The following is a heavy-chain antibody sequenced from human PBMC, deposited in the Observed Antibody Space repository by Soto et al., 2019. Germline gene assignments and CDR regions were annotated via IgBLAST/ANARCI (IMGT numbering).Heavy chain of an antibody. V-gene: IGHV3-9*01. J-gene: IGHJ6*02. CDR3: VKDMIPGGADV. D-gene: IGHD3-16*01. Sequence: GGSLRLSCVVSGSTCDEHAMHWVRQVPGEGLEWVSGVYCKGDSKGYADSVKGRFTISKDNAKNSLYLQMHSLRVEDTAVYYCVKDMIPGGADVWGQGTTVTVSS. CDR2: VYCKGDSK. CDR1: GSTCDEHA.